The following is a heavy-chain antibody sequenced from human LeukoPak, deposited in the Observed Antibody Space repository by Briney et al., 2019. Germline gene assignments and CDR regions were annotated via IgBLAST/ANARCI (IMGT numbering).Heavy chain of an antibody. CDR1: GFIFSGYS. Sequence: GGSLRLSCAASGFIFSGYSMNWVRQAPGKGLEWVSSISASDTYINYADSLKGRFTSSRDNAKNSLYLQMNSLRAEDTALYYCARGSGGSGSADFDYWGQGTLVTVSS. D-gene: IGHD3-10*01. CDR3: ARGSGGSGSADFDY. V-gene: IGHV3-21*04. J-gene: IGHJ4*02. CDR2: ISASDTYI.